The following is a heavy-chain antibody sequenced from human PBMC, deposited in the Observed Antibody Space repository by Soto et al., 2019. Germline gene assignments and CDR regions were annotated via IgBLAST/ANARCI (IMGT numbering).Heavy chain of an antibody. CDR1: GFTFSSYS. CDR2: ISGSGGST. Sequence: GGSLRLSCAASGFTFSSYSMSWVRPAPGKGLEWVSAISGSGGSTYYADSVKGRFTISRDNSKNTLYLQMNSLRAEDTAVYYCAKSVAVAGYWYFDLWGRGTLVTVSS. CDR3: AKSVAVAGYWYFDL. D-gene: IGHD6-19*01. V-gene: IGHV3-23*01. J-gene: IGHJ2*01.